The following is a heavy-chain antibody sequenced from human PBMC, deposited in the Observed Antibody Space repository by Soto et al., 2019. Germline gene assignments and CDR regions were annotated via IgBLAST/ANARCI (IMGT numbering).Heavy chain of an antibody. D-gene: IGHD3-10*01. CDR1: GDTFSSYA. J-gene: IGHJ4*02. CDR2: IIPFFGTA. V-gene: IGHV1-69*01. CDR3: ATGGPRGSGSRRWGLDY. Sequence: QVQLVQSGAEVKKPGSSVKVSCKASGDTFSSYAISWVRQAPGQGLEWMGGIIPFFGTATYAQEFQGTVTITADEAARTAYMERSSLRSEDAAVYYCATGGPRGSGSRRWGLDYWGQGALVNVSS.